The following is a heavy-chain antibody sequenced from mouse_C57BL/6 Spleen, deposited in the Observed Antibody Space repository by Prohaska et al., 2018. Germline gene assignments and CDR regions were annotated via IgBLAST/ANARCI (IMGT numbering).Heavy chain of an antibody. CDR3: ARRSETSGGFAY. CDR2: IDPSDSYT. CDR1: GYTFTSYW. Sequence: QVQLQQPGAELVKPGASVKLPCKASGYTFTSYWMQWVKQRPGQGLEWIGEIDPSDSYTNYNQKFKGKATLTVDTSSSTAYMQLSSLTSEDSAVYYCARRSETSGGFAYWGQGTLVTVSA. V-gene: IGHV1-50*01. J-gene: IGHJ3*01. D-gene: IGHD6-1*01.